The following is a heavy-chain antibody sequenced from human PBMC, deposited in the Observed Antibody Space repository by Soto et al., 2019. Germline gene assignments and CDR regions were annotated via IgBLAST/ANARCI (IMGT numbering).Heavy chain of an antibody. J-gene: IGHJ4*02. Sequence: SETLSLTCTVSGGSISSGGYYWSWIRQHPGKGLEWIGYIYYSGSTYYNPSLESRVTISVDTSKNQFSLKLSSVTAADTAVYYCARESVYYDSSGYYLYYFDYWGQGTLVTVSS. CDR3: ARESVYYDSSGYYLYYFDY. CDR2: IYYSGST. CDR1: GGSISSGGYY. D-gene: IGHD3-22*01. V-gene: IGHV4-31*03.